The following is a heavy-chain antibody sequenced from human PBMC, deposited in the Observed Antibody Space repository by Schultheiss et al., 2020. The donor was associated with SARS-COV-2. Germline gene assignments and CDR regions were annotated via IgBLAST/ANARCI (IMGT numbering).Heavy chain of an antibody. V-gene: IGHV3-33*08. CDR1: GFTFSNAW. Sequence: GGSLRLSCAASGFTFSNAWMSWVRQAPGKGLEWVAVIWYDGSNNFYADSVKGRFTISRDNAKNSLYLQMNSLRAEDTAVYYCASLYFSVWGKGTTVTVSS. J-gene: IGHJ6*04. D-gene: IGHD2-8*01. CDR2: IWYDGSNN. CDR3: ASLYFSV.